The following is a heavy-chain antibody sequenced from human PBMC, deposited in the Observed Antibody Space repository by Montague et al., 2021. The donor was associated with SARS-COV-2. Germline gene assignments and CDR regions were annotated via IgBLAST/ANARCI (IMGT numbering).Heavy chain of an antibody. Sequence: SETLSLTCTVSGGSIGGGSYYWAWLRQPPGKGLEWIGSIFYNGGAYDNPSLESRVSISVDTSKRQFFLTLNSVTAADTAVYYCARHSRGYLGPSNFDSWGQGTLVTVSS. CDR1: GGSIGGGSYY. CDR3: ARHSRGYLGPSNFDS. J-gene: IGHJ4*02. V-gene: IGHV4-39*01. D-gene: IGHD5-12*01. CDR2: IFYNGGA.